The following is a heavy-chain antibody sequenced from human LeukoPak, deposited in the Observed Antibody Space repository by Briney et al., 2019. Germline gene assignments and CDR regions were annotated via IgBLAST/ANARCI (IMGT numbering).Heavy chain of an antibody. CDR3: ARGGLQGDILTGYYSRRDY. CDR1: GYTFTSYA. Sequence: ASVKVSCKASGYTFTSYAMNWVRQAPGQGLEWMGWINTNTGNPTYAQGFTGRFVFSLDTSVSTAYLQISSLKAEDTAVYYCARGGLQGDILTGYYSRRDYWGQGTLVTVSS. D-gene: IGHD3-9*01. J-gene: IGHJ4*02. CDR2: INTNTGNP. V-gene: IGHV7-4-1*02.